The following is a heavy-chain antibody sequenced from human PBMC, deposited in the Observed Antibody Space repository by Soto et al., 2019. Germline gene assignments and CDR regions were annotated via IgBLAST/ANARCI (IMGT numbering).Heavy chain of an antibody. CDR1: GGSFSGYY. D-gene: IGHD6-19*01. CDR2: INHSGST. CDR3: ARGPGLRQSSGWGYYYYYYMDV. J-gene: IGHJ6*03. Sequence: SETLSLTCAVYGGSFSGYYWSWIRQPPGKGLEWIGEINHSGSTNYNPSLKSRVTISVDTSKNQFSLKLSSVTAADTAVYYCARGPGLRQSSGWGYYYYYYMDVWGKGTTVTVSS. V-gene: IGHV4-34*01.